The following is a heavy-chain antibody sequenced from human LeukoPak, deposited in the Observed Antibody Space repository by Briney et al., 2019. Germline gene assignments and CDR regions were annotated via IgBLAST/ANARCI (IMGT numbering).Heavy chain of an antibody. CDR3: AIFAGAVPGNSLL. V-gene: IGHV3-7*01. CDR2: ISKDGTEK. J-gene: IGHJ6*04. D-gene: IGHD2-8*02. Sequence: GGSLRLSCAASEFTSSAFWMTWVRRPPGKGLEWVANISKDGTEKEYVDSVKGRFSIFRDNAKNSVFLQMNSLRAEDTAVYYCAIFAGAVPGNSLLWGKGTTVIVSA. CDR1: EFTSSAFW.